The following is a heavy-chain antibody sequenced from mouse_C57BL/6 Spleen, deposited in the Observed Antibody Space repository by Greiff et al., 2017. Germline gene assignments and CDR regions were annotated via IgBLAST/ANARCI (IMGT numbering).Heavy chain of an antibody. D-gene: IGHD1-1*01. Sequence: EVQRVESGGGLVQPGGSLSLSCAASGFTFTDYYMSWVRQPPGKALEWLGFIRNKANGYTTEYSASVKGRFTISRDNSQSILYLQMNALRAEDSATYYCARYYYGSSYGYYAMDYWGQGTSVTVSS. J-gene: IGHJ4*01. CDR2: IRNKANGYTT. CDR3: ARYYYGSSYGYYAMDY. CDR1: GFTFTDYY. V-gene: IGHV7-3*01.